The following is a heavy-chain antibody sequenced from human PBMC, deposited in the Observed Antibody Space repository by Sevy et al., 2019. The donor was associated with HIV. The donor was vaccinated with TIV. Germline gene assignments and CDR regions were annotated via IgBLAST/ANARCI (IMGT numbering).Heavy chain of an antibody. CDR2: INPHSGVT. CDR1: GYTFNDYY. Sequence: ASVKVSCKTSGYTFNDYYIHWVRQAPGQGLEWMGRINPHSGVTKYTQKFQGRVTMTRDTSITTAYMDLSRLKSDDTAVYYCAREMGNSNLHDAIGFWGQGTMVTVSS. CDR3: AREMGNSNLHDAIGF. V-gene: IGHV1-2*06. D-gene: IGHD4-4*01. J-gene: IGHJ3*01.